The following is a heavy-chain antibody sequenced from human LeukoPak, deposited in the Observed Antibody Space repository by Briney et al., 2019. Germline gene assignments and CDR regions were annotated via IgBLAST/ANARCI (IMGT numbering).Heavy chain of an antibody. D-gene: IGHD2-15*01. CDR2: IYHSGTT. CDR3: ARDELGYCSGGGSCSYFDY. V-gene: IGHV4-38-2*02. CDR1: GYSISSGYY. J-gene: IGHJ4*02. Sequence: PSETLSLTCTASGYSISSGYYWGWIRQPPGKGLEWIGSIYHSGTTYYNPSLESRVTISVDTSKNQFSLKLSSVTAADTAIYYCARDELGYCSGGGSCSYFDYWGQGILVTVSS.